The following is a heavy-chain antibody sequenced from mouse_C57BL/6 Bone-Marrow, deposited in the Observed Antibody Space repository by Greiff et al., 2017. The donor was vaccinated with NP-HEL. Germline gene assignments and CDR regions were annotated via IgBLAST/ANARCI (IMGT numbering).Heavy chain of an antibody. CDR1: GYTFTSYG. D-gene: IGHD1-1*01. CDR3: ARWVTTVVAPFAY. V-gene: IGHV1-81*01. J-gene: IGHJ3*01. Sequence: QVQLQQSGAELARPGASVKLSCKASGYTFTSYGISWVKQSTGQGLEWIGEIYPRSGNTYYNEKFKGKATLTADKSSSTAYMELRSLTSEDSAVYFCARWVTTVVAPFAYWGQGTLVTVSA. CDR2: IYPRSGNT.